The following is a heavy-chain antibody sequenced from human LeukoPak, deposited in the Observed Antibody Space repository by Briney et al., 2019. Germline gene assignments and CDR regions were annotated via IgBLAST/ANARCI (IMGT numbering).Heavy chain of an antibody. CDR3: AKGPDRRITMVRGVTRAYYYYGMDV. CDR2: ISGSGGST. Sequence: GGSLRLSCAASGFTFSSYAMSWVRQAPGKGLEWVSAISGSGGSTYYADSVKGRFTISRDNPKNTLYLQMNSLRAEDTAVYYCAKGPDRRITMVRGVTRAYYYYGMDVWGQGTTVTVSS. J-gene: IGHJ6*02. CDR1: GFTFSSYA. V-gene: IGHV3-23*01. D-gene: IGHD3-10*01.